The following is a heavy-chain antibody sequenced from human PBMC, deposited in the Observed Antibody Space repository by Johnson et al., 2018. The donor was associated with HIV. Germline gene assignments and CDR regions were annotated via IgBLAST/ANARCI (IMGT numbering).Heavy chain of an antibody. CDR3: ARDLMDSSDYPPDAFDV. CDR2: IKQDGSEK. Sequence: VQLVESGGGLVQPGGSLRLSCAASGFTFSSYWMSWVRQAPGKGLEWVANIKQDGSEKYYVDSGKGRFTISRAHAKSSLYLQVNSLRAEDTAMYFCARDLMDSSDYPPDAFDVWGQGTMVTVSP. D-gene: IGHD3-22*01. CDR1: GFTFSSYW. V-gene: IGHV3-7*05. J-gene: IGHJ3*01.